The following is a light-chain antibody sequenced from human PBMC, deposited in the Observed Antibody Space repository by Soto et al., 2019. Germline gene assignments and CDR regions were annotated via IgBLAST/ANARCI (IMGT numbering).Light chain of an antibody. CDR1: SSNIGAGYD. CDR3: QSYDSSLSGSEV. J-gene: IGLJ1*01. V-gene: IGLV1-40*01. Sequence: QSVLTQPPSVSGAPGQRVTISCTGSSSNIGAGYDVHWYQQLPGTAPKLLIYGNSNRPSGVPDRFSGSKSDTSASLAITGLQAEDEADYYCQSYDSSLSGSEVFGTGTKLTVL. CDR2: GNS.